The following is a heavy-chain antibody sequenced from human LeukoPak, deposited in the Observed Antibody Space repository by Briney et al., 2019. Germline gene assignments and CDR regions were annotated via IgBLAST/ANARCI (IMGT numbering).Heavy chain of an antibody. Sequence: GGSLRLSCAASGFTFSSYAMHWVRQAPGKGLEWVAVISYDGGNKYYADSVKGRFTISRDNSKNTLYLQMNSLRAEDTAVYYCARDSLATVTHQFDYWGQGTLVTVSS. CDR3: ARDSLATVTHQFDY. CDR1: GFTFSSYA. D-gene: IGHD4-17*01. V-gene: IGHV3-30-3*01. J-gene: IGHJ4*02. CDR2: ISYDGGNK.